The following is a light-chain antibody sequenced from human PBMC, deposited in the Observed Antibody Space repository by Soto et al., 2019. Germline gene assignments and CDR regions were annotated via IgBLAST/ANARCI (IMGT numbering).Light chain of an antibody. J-gene: IGLJ1*01. V-gene: IGLV2-14*01. Sequence: QSALTQPASVSGSPGQSITFSCTGTSSDIGVYNYVSWYQQHPGKAPKLMIYEVNNRPSGVSNRSSGSKSGNTASLTISGLQAEDEADYYCSSYTTSNTYVFGTGTKVT. CDR2: EVN. CDR1: SSDIGVYNY. CDR3: SSYTTSNTYV.